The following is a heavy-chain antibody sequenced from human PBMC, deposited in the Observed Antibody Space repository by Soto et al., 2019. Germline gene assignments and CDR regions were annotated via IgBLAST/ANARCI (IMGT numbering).Heavy chain of an antibody. V-gene: IGHV3-74*01. CDR1: GFTFSSYW. Sequence: GGSLRLSCAASGFTFSSYWMQWVRQAPGKGLVWVSRINTDGSSTNYADSVKGRFTISRDNAKNTLYLQMNSLRAEDTAVYYCARSGYGSGRYYFDYWGQGTLVTVSS. J-gene: IGHJ4*02. CDR3: ARSGYGSGRYYFDY. CDR2: INTDGSST. D-gene: IGHD6-19*01.